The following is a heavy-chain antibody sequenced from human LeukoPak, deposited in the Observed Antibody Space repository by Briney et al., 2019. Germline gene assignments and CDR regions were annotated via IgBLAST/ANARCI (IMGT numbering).Heavy chain of an antibody. D-gene: IGHD1-26*01. V-gene: IGHV4-61*02. J-gene: IGHJ4*02. CDR3: ARENSGSYYWLVDY. Sequence: SQTLSLTCTVSGGSISSGSYYWSWIRQPAGKGLEWIGRICTSGSTNYNPSLKSRVTISVDTSKNQFSLKLSSVTAADTAVYYCARENSGSYYWLVDYWGQGTLVTVSS. CDR1: GGSISSGSYY. CDR2: ICTSGST.